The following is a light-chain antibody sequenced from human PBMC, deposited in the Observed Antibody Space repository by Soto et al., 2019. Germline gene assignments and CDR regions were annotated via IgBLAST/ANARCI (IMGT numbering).Light chain of an antibody. CDR3: QQYGSAPLFT. CDR1: QSVSSY. J-gene: IGKJ3*01. CDR2: GAS. Sequence: EIVLTQSPATLSLSPGERATLSCRASQSVSSYLAWYQQKPGQAPRLLIYGASSRATGIPDRFSGSGSGTDFTLTISRLEPEDFAVYYCQQYGSAPLFTFGAGTKVDI. V-gene: IGKV3-20*01.